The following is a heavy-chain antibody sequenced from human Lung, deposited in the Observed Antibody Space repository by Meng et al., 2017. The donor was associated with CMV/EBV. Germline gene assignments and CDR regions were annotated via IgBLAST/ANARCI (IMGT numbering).Heavy chain of an antibody. CDR2: INPSGGST. CDR3: ARDRERGYSYGIIDY. Sequence: ASXXVSXKASGYTFTSYYMHWVRQAPGQGLEWMGIINPSGGSTSYAQKFQGRVTMTRDTSTSTVYMELSSLRSEDTAVYYCARDRERGYSYGIIDYGGQGTLVTVSS. D-gene: IGHD5-18*01. CDR1: GYTFTSYY. J-gene: IGHJ4*02. V-gene: IGHV1-46*01.